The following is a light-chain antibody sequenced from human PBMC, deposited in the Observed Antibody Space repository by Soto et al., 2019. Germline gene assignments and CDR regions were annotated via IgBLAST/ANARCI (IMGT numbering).Light chain of an antibody. CDR1: SGHSNFA. V-gene: IGLV4-69*01. CDR2: VNSDGSH. CDR3: QTWGTGIWV. J-gene: IGLJ3*02. Sequence: QLVLTQSPSASASLGASVKLTCTLSSGHSNFAITWHQQRPEKGPRYLMKVNSDGSHNKGDGIPDRFSGSSSGAERYLTISSLQSEDEADYYCQTWGTGIWVFGGGTKVTVL.